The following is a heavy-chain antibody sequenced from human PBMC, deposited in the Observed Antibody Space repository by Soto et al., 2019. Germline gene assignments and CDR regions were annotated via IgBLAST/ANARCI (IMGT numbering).Heavy chain of an antibody. CDR2: ISYDGSNK. CDR1: GFTFSSYA. Sequence: QVQLVESGGGVVQPGRSLRLSCAASGFTFSSYAMHWVRQAPGKGLEWVAVISYDGSNKYYADSVKGRFTISRDNSKSTLYLQMNSLRAEDTAVYYWARARPRRGVAVAGMGFVDWGQGTLVTVSS. V-gene: IGHV3-30-3*01. CDR3: ARARPRRGVAVAGMGFVD. J-gene: IGHJ4*02. D-gene: IGHD6-19*01.